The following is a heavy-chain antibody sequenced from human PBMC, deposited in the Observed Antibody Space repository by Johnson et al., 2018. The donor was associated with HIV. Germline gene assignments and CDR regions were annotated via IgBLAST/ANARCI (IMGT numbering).Heavy chain of an antibody. D-gene: IGHD6-13*01. Sequence: VQLVDSGGGLVQPGGSLRLSCVVSGFTFSDYYMDWVRQAPGKGLEWVSVIYSGGSTDYGDSVKGRFTISRDNAKNSLYLQMNSLRDEDTALYYCARDHDGQQLGFAFDIWGQGTMVTVSS. V-gene: IGHV3-66*01. CDR1: GFTFSDYY. CDR3: ARDHDGQQLGFAFDI. CDR2: IYSGGST. J-gene: IGHJ3*02.